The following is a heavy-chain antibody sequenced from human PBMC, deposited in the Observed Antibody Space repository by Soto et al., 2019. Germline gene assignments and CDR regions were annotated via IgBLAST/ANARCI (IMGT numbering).Heavy chain of an antibody. J-gene: IGHJ4*02. Sequence: QVQLQESGPGLVKPSQTLSLTCTVSGGSISSGDYYWSWIRQPPGKGLEWIGYIYYSGSTYYNPYLKRRVTVSVDTSQTQFSLRLSSVTAADTAVYYCASVGGFGATTIDYWGQGTLVTVSS. V-gene: IGHV4-30-4*01. CDR1: GGSISSGDYY. CDR2: IYYSGST. CDR3: ASVGGFGATTIDY. D-gene: IGHD3-10*01.